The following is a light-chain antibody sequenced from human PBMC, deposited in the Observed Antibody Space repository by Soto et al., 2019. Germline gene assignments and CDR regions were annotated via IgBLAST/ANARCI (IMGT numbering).Light chain of an antibody. Sequence: EIVLTQSPGTLSLSPGERATLSCRASQSISSSNLAWYQQKPAQAPRLLIYGASSRATGISDRFSGSGSGTDFTLNISRLEPEDFAVYFCQQYGSSRTFGQGTKVEIK. CDR1: QSISSSN. V-gene: IGKV3-20*01. CDR3: QQYGSSRT. CDR2: GAS. J-gene: IGKJ1*01.